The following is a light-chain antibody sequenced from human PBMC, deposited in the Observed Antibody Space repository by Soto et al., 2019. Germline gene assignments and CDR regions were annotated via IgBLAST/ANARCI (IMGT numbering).Light chain of an antibody. V-gene: IGKV3-15*01. CDR2: DAS. Sequence: EIVMTQSPATLSVSPGERATLSCRASQNIRGNLAWYQQKPGHPPTLLVSDASTRARNIPARFNGSGSGTEFTPAISSLQSEDFTVYYCHQHNTWPLTFGGGTKVEIK. CDR3: HQHNTWPLT. CDR1: QNIRGN. J-gene: IGKJ4*01.